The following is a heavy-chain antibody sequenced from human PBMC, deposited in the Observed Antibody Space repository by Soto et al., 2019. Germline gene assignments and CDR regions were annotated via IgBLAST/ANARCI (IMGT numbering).Heavy chain of an antibody. Sequence: ASVKVSCAASGFTFSDYYMHWVRQATGKGLEWVSAIGTAGDTYYPGSVKGRFTISRENAKNSLYLQMNSLRAEDTAVYYCARDRSSSSADRYYYYGMDVWGQGTAVA. CDR1: GFTFSDYY. V-gene: IGHV3-13*01. D-gene: IGHD6-6*01. J-gene: IGHJ6*02. CDR2: IGTAGDT. CDR3: ARDRSSSSADRYYYYGMDV.